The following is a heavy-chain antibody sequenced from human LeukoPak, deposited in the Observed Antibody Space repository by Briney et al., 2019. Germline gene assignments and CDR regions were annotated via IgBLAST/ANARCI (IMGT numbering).Heavy chain of an antibody. CDR2: INAGNGNT. D-gene: IGHD3-22*01. Sequence: GASVKVSCKASGYTFTSYGISWVRQAPGQRLEWMGWINAGNGNTKYSQKFQGRVTITRDTSASTAYMELSSLRSEDTAVYYCARDRPITYYYDSSGYDYWGQGTLVTVSS. CDR3: ARDRPITYYYDSSGYDY. J-gene: IGHJ4*02. CDR1: GYTFTSYG. V-gene: IGHV1-3*01.